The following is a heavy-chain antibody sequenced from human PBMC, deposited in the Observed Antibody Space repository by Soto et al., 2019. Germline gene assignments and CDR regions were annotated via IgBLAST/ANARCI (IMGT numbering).Heavy chain of an antibody. Sequence: QVHLVESGGGVVQPGRSLRLSCAASGFTFSSYAMHWVRQAPGKGLEWVAVISYDGSNKYYADSVKGRFTISRDNSKKTLYLQMTSLRAEDTAVYYCASGPPSYYDVGSGYLGYFDYWGQGTLVTVSS. J-gene: IGHJ4*02. CDR2: ISYDGSNK. V-gene: IGHV3-30-3*01. CDR1: GFTFSSYA. D-gene: IGHD3-3*01. CDR3: ASGPPSYYDVGSGYLGYFDY.